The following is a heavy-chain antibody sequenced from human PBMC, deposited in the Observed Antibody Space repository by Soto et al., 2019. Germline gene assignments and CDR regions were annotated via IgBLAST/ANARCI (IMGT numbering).Heavy chain of an antibody. J-gene: IGHJ6*02. Sequence: SETLSLTCAVYGGSFSGYYWSWSRQPPGKGLEWIGEINHSGSTNYNPSLKSRVTISVDTSKNQFSLKLSSVTAADTAVYYCARVSRSIAARPGHYYYGMDVWGQGTTVTVSS. CDR3: ARVSRSIAARPGHYYYGMDV. CDR1: GGSFSGYY. D-gene: IGHD6-6*01. V-gene: IGHV4-34*01. CDR2: INHSGST.